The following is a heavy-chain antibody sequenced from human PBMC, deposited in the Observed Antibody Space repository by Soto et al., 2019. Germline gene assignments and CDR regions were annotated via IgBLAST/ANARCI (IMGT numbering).Heavy chain of an antibody. Sequence: LRLSCAASGFTFSNYGMHWVRQAPGKGLEWVAVIRNDGSNEYYADSVKGRFTISRDNPKHTLYLQMNSLRAEDTAVYYCAKGPAGGDTHRSADYWGQGALVTVSS. CDR3: AKGPAGGDTHRSADY. CDR2: IRNDGSNE. V-gene: IGHV3-30*18. J-gene: IGHJ4*02. CDR1: GFTFSNYG. D-gene: IGHD3-16*01.